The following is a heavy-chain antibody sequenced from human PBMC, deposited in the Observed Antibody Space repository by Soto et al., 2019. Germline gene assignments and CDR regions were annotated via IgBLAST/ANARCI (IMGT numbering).Heavy chain of an antibody. CDR1: GFSLSTTTVG. CDR3: AHKNVYNYGSYFFDY. V-gene: IGHV2-5*01. D-gene: IGHD3-10*01. J-gene: IGHJ4*02. Sequence: ITLKESGPTLVKPTQTLTLTCTFSGFSLSTTTVGVGWVRQPPGKALEWLALIYSNDDKRYSPSLKSRLTVTKDTSKNQVVLTMTDMDPVDTATYYCAHKNVYNYGSYFFDYWGQGTLVTVSS. CDR2: IYSNDDK.